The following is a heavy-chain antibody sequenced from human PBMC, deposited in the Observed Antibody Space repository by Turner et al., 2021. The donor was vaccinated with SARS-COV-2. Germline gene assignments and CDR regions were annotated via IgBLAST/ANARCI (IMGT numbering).Heavy chain of an antibody. CDR1: GYTFTSYG. CDR2: ISVYNSNT. CDR3: ARLRYYGSGSYLALPDYGMDV. Sequence: QVQLVQSGAEVKKPGASVKVSGKAAGYTFTSYGISWVRQAPGQGLEGMGWISVYNSNTNYAQRLQGRVTMTTDTSTSTVYMELRSLRSDDTAVYYCARLRYYGSGSYLALPDYGMDVWGQGTTVTVSS. J-gene: IGHJ6*02. D-gene: IGHD3-10*01. V-gene: IGHV1-18*01.